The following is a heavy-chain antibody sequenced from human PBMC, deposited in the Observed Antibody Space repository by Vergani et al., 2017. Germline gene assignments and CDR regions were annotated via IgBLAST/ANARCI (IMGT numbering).Heavy chain of an antibody. J-gene: IGHJ4*02. V-gene: IGHV1-2*02. Sequence: QVQLVQSGAEVKKPGASVKVSCKASGYTFTGYYMHWVRQAPGQGLEWMGWINPNSGGTNYAQKFQGRVTMTRDTSISTAYMELSRLRSDDTAVYYCARGGPMVRGVMSPPNDYWGQGTLVTVSS. CDR3: ARGGPMVRGVMSPPNDY. CDR1: GYTFTGYY. D-gene: IGHD3-10*01. CDR2: INPNSGGT.